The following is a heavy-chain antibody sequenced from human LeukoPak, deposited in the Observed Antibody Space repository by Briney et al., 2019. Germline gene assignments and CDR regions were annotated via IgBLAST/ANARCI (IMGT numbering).Heavy chain of an antibody. V-gene: IGHV3-23*01. CDR3: AKNSGYSWQYFFDY. Sequence: GGSLRLSCAASGFTFSNYAMSWVRQAPGKGLEWVSAISGGGGPTYYAGAVKGRFTISRDNSKNTLDLQMSSLRAEDAAVYFCAKNSGYSWQYFFDYWGQGTLVTISS. CDR1: GFTFSNYA. CDR2: ISGGGGPT. J-gene: IGHJ4*02. D-gene: IGHD6-25*01.